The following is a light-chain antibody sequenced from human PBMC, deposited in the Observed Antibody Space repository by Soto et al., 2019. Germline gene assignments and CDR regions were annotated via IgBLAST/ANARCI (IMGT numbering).Light chain of an antibody. J-gene: IGKJ4*01. Sequence: EIVMTPSPATLSVSPGERATLSCRASQSVSSNLAWYQQKPGQAPRLLIYGASTRATGIPARFSGSGSGTEFTLTISSLQSEDFAVYYCQQYNNWLSLTFGGGTKVDIK. CDR1: QSVSSN. V-gene: IGKV3-15*01. CDR3: QQYNNWLSLT. CDR2: GAS.